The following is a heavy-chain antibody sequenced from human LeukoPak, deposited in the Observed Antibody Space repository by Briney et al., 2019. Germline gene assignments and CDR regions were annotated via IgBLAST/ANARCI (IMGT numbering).Heavy chain of an antibody. CDR2: IYYSGST. CDR3: ARRDQRSRTDY. J-gene: IGHJ4*02. D-gene: IGHD1-26*01. Sequence: PPETLSLTCAVSGGSISSSSYYSGWICHPPGKGLEWIGSIYYSGSTYYNPSLKSRVTISVDTSKNQFSLKLSSVTAADTAVYYCARRDQRSRTDYWGQGTLVTVSS. CDR1: GGSISSSSYY. V-gene: IGHV4-39*01.